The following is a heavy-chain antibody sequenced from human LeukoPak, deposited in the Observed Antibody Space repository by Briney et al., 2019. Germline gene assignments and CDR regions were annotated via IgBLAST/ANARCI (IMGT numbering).Heavy chain of an antibody. V-gene: IGHV3-48*04. J-gene: IGHJ4*02. CDR1: VFTFSGSA. D-gene: IGHD3-10*01. CDR3: GRCYASGSYGIDH. CDR2: ISSSSGII. Sequence: GGALRLSCAVSVFTFSGSAMNWVRQAPGEGGEWVSYISSSSGIIYYADAVKGGFTISRDNAKKSLCLQKKTRGAEDTAVYYTGRCYASGSYGIDHWGQGTLVTVSS.